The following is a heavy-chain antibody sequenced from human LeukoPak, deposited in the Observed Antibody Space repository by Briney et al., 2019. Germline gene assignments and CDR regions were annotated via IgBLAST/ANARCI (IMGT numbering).Heavy chain of an antibody. J-gene: IGHJ3*02. Sequence: RGSPRLSCAASGFTLRSYAMNWVRQAPGKGLEWVSVISTTSNEIYYADSVKGRFTISRDNSKNSLYLQMYSLRAEDTAVYYCARDLYYFGSGTYYRSDAFDIWGQGTMVAVSA. V-gene: IGHV3-21*01. CDR2: ISTTSNEI. CDR3: ARDLYYFGSGTYYRSDAFDI. CDR1: GFTLRSYA. D-gene: IGHD3-10*01.